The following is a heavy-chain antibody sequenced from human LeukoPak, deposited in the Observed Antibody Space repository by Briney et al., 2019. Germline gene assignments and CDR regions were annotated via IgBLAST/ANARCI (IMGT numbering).Heavy chain of an antibody. Sequence: SETLSLTCTVSGVSINTYYASWIRQAPGEGREFIGFIVYGGNTNHNPSLKSRATLSVDTSNNQFSLRLTSVTAADRAMYYCAAGPWELDFWGQGTLVNVSS. D-gene: IGHD1-26*01. CDR1: GVSINTYY. V-gene: IGHV4-59*12. CDR3: AAGPWELDF. J-gene: IGHJ4*02. CDR2: IVYGGNT.